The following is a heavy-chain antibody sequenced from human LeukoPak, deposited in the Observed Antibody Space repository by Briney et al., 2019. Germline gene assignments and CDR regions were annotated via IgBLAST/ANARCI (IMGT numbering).Heavy chain of an antibody. CDR2: IIPIFGTA. CDR1: GGTFSSYA. CDR3: ASPRGRRVSGYYYYGMDV. V-gene: IGHV1-69*13. D-gene: IGHD3-10*01. J-gene: IGHJ6*04. Sequence: GASVKVSCKASGGTFSSYAISWVRQAPGQGLEWMGGIIPIFGTANYAQKFQGRVTITADESTSTAYMELSSLRSEDTAVYYCASPRGRRVSGYYYYGMDVWGKGTTVTVSS.